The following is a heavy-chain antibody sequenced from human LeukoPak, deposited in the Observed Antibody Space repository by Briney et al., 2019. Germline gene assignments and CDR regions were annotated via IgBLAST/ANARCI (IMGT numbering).Heavy chain of an antibody. CDR2: MNPNSGNT. D-gene: IGHD2-2*02. J-gene: IGHJ4*02. Sequence: PEASVKVSCKASGYTFTGYYLHWVRQATGQGLEWMGWMNPNSGNTGYAQKFQGRVTMTRNTSISTAYMELSSLRSEDTAVYYCARVKRYCSSTSCYILYDYWGQGTLVTVSS. CDR1: GYTFTGYY. V-gene: IGHV1-8*02. CDR3: ARVKRYCSSTSCYILYDY.